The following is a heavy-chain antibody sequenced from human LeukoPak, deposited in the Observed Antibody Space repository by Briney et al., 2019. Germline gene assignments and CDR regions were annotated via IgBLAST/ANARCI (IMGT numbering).Heavy chain of an antibody. D-gene: IGHD6-19*01. CDR1: GFTFSSSG. J-gene: IGHJ4*02. CDR3: ARDRGWYQADS. V-gene: IGHV3-7*01. Sequence: GGSLRLSCAVSGFTFSSSGMGWARQAPGKGLEWVANIKEDGSWKHYAVSVQGRFTISRDNAKNSLYLQMNSLRAEDTAVYYCARDRGWYQADSWGQGTLVTVSS. CDR2: IKEDGSWK.